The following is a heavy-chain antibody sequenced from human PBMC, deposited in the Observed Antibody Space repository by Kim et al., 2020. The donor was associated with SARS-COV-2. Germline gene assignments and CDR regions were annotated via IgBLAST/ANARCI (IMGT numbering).Heavy chain of an antibody. Sequence: PSLNSRVTLSVDTSKSQFSLKLSSVTAADTAVYYCARGFGYYYGSGRLPNWGQGTLVTVSS. V-gene: IGHV4-34*01. CDR3: ARGFGYYYGSGRLPN. D-gene: IGHD3-10*01. J-gene: IGHJ4*02.